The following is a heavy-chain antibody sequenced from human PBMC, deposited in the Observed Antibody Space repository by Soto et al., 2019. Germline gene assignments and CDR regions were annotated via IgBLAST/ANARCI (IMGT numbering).Heavy chain of an antibody. CDR3: ARDSGLYYDFWSGYMAWFDP. J-gene: IGHJ5*02. D-gene: IGHD3-3*01. V-gene: IGHV1-46*03. CDR2: INPSRGST. Sequence: ASVKVSCKASGGTFSSYTISWVRQAPGQGLEWMGIINPSRGSTSYAQKFQGRVTMTRDTSTSTVYMELSSLRSEDTAVYYCARDSGLYYDFWSGYMAWFDPWGQGTLVTVSS. CDR1: GGTFSSYT.